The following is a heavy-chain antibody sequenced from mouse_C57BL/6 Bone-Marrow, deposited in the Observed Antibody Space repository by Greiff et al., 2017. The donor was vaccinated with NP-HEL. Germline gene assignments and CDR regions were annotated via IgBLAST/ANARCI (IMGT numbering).Heavy chain of an antibody. CDR1: GFPLSTLGMG. J-gene: IGHJ2*01. CDR2: IWWDDDK. V-gene: IGHV8-8*01. CDR3: AQIRNYDYDWYYFDY. D-gene: IGHD2-4*01. Sequence: QVTLKESGPGIFQPSQTLSLTRSFSGFPLSTLGMGVGWTRQPSGKGLEWLAHIWWDDDKYYNPALKSRLTISKDTTKNQVFLKIANVDTAVTAKYYCAQIRNYDYDWYYFDYWGQGTTLTVSS.